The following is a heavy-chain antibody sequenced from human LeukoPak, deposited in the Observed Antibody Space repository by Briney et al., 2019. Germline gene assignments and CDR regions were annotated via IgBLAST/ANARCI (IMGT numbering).Heavy chain of an antibody. CDR1: GFTFSSYN. CDR3: ARHWNTIVRGEKLNWFDP. J-gene: IGHJ5*02. D-gene: IGHD3-10*01. V-gene: IGHV4-34*01. Sequence: GSLRLSCAASGFTFSSYNMNWVRQPPGKGLEWIGEINHSGSANYNPSLKSRVTISVDASKSQFSLRLSSVTAADTAVYYCARHWNTIVRGEKLNWFDPWGQGTLVTVSS. CDR2: INHSGSA.